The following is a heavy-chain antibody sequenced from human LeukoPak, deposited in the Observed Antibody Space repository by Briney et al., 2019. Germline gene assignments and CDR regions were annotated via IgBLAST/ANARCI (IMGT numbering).Heavy chain of an antibody. Sequence: GGSLRLSCAASGFTFSSYWMSWVRQAPGKGLEWVANIKQDGSEKYYVDSVKGRFTISRDNAKNSLYLQMNSLRAEDTAVYYCARDPSNPYYYYYGMDVWGQGTTVTVSS. CDR2: IKQDGSEK. CDR3: ARDPSNPYYYYYGMDV. D-gene: IGHD4-11*01. J-gene: IGHJ6*02. V-gene: IGHV3-7*03. CDR1: GFTFSSYW.